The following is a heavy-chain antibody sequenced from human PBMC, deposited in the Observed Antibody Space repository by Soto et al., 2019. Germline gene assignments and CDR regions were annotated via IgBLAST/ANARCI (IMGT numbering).Heavy chain of an antibody. D-gene: IGHD3-16*01. V-gene: IGHV4-59*12. J-gene: IGHJ4*02. CDR3: ARGVMPQN. CDR2: IYYSGST. Sequence: PSETLSLTCTVSGGSISSYYWSWIRQPPGKGLEWIGYIYYSGSTYYNPSLKSRVTISVDTSKNQFSLKLSSVTAADTAVYYCARGVMPQNWGQGTLVTVSS. CDR1: GGSISSYY.